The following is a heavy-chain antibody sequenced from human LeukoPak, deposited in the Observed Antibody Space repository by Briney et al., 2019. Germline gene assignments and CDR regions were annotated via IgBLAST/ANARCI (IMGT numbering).Heavy chain of an antibody. D-gene: IGHD3-10*02. J-gene: IGHJ6*04. CDR2: ISSSGSTI. Sequence: GGSLRLSCAASGFTFSSYEMNWVRQAPGKGLEWVSYISSSGSTIYYADSVKGGFTMSRDNPKNSLYLQMNSLRAEDTAVYYCAELGITMIGGVWGKGTTVTISS. CDR1: GFTFSSYE. CDR3: AELGITMIGGV. V-gene: IGHV3-48*03.